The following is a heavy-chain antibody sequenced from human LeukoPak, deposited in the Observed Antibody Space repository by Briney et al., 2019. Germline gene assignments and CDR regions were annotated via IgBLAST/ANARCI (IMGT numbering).Heavy chain of an antibody. CDR3: ARWSAGYCSSTSCQSLSAFDY. D-gene: IGHD2-2*01. CDR2: IYYSGST. J-gene: IGHJ4*02. V-gene: IGHV4-39*01. Sequence: PSETLSLTCNVSGGSISSSSYYWGWLRQPPGKGLEWIGRIYYSGSTYYNPSLKSRVTISVDTSKNQFSLKLSSVTAADTAVYYCARWSAGYCSSTSCQSLSAFDYWGQGTLVTVSS. CDR1: GGSISSSSYY.